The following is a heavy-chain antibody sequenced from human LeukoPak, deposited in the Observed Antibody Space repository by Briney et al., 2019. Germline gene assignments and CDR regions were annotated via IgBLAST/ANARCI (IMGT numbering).Heavy chain of an antibody. J-gene: IGHJ2*01. Sequence: ASVKVSCKASGYTFTGYYMHWVRQAPGQGLEWMGWINPNSGGTNYAQKFQGWVTMTRDTSISTAYMELSRLRSDDTAVYYCARSLKPGRWYFDLWGRGTLVTVSS. V-gene: IGHV1-2*04. CDR3: ARSLKPGRWYFDL. CDR1: GYTFTGYY. D-gene: IGHD3-10*01. CDR2: INPNSGGT.